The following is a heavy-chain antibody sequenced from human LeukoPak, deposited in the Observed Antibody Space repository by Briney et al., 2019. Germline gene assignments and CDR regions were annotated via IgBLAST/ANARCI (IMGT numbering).Heavy chain of an antibody. J-gene: IGHJ3*02. V-gene: IGHV1-3*01. Sequence: ASVKVSCKASGYTFTNYAIHWVRQAPGQRLGWMGWINAGIGNTKYSQKFQGRVAITRDTSASTAYMELSSLRSEDTAVYYCARTQGVFYGGNFGAFHIWGQGTMVTVSS. D-gene: IGHD4-23*01. CDR1: GYTFTNYA. CDR3: ARTQGVFYGGNFGAFHI. CDR2: INAGIGNT.